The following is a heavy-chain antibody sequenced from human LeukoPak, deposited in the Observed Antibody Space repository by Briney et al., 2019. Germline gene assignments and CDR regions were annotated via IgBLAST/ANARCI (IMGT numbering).Heavy chain of an antibody. CDR3: ARGRITIFGVAVNWFDP. J-gene: IGHJ5*02. V-gene: IGHV1-8*01. CDR1: GYTFTSYD. D-gene: IGHD3-3*01. CDR2: MNPNSGNT. Sequence: GASVKVSCKASGYTFTSYDINWVRQATGQGLEWMGWMNPNSGNTGYAQKFQGRVTMTRNTSISTAYMELSSLRSEDTAVYYCARGRITIFGVAVNWFDPWGQGTLVTVSS.